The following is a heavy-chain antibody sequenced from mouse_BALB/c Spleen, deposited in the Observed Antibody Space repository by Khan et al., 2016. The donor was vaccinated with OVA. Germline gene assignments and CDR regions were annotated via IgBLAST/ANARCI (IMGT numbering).Heavy chain of an antibody. CDR3: SRENYYGRSCYAMDY. Sequence: DLVKPGTSVKLYCKASGYTFTSYWINWIKQRPGQGLEWIGRLGHGSSNTYYNEMFKGKAALTVDTSSSTAYIQLSSLSSEDSAGYFWSRENYYGRSCYAMDYWGQGTSVTVSS. D-gene: IGHD1-1*01. CDR1: GYTFTSYW. V-gene: IGHV1S41*01. CDR2: LGHGSSNT. J-gene: IGHJ4*01.